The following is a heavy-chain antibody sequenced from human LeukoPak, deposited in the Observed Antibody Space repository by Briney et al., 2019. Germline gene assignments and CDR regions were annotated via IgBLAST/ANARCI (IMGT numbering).Heavy chain of an antibody. CDR2: IYYSGST. CDR3: ARTAVGATYYFDY. CDR1: GGSISSHY. Sequence: PSETLSLTCTVSGGSISSHYWSWIRQPPGKGLEWIGYIYYSGSTNYNPSLKSRVTISVGTSKNQFSLKLSSVTAADTAVYYCARTAVGATYYFDYWGQGTLVTASS. J-gene: IGHJ4*02. D-gene: IGHD1-26*01. V-gene: IGHV4-59*11.